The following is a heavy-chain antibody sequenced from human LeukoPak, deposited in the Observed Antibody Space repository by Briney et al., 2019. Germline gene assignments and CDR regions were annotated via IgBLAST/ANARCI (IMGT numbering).Heavy chain of an antibody. CDR3: ARGGGYYAIDY. CDR1: GFIVNSNY. Sequence: GGSLRLSCAASGFIVNSNYMNWVRQAPGKGLEWVSVLYSDDTTYYADSVNGRFTISRDNSKNTLYLQMNNLRAEDTAVYYCARGGGYYAIDYWGQGTLVTVSS. D-gene: IGHD1-26*01. CDR2: LYSDDTT. V-gene: IGHV3-53*01. J-gene: IGHJ4*02.